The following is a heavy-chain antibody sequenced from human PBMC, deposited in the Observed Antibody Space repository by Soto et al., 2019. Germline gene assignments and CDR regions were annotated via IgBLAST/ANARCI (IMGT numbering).Heavy chain of an antibody. Sequence: QVQLVQSGAEVKKPGSSVRVSCKTSGDSFSKYTVNWVRQAPRQGLEWMGGFIPRFGTTNFAPTLQGRVTITVVQSMNTVCMELISLIAEDLALYYCARGRGLYNSGRSQLNTWGQGTLVTVSS. CDR3: ARGRGLYNSGRSQLNT. D-gene: IGHD1-1*01. J-gene: IGHJ5*02. CDR1: GDSFSKYT. CDR2: FIPRFGTT. V-gene: IGHV1-69*01.